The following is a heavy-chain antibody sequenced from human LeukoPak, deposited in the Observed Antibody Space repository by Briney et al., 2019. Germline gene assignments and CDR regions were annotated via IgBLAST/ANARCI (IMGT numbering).Heavy chain of an antibody. CDR1: GFTFSSHA. J-gene: IGHJ4*02. V-gene: IGHV3-30*01. CDR3: ARTGYSSNWFVDLIDS. Sequence: TGGSLRLSCAASGFTFSSHAIHWVRQAPGKGLEWVAVISYDGSSRYYADSVKGRFTVSRDNSKNTLYLQMNGLRGEDTAVYYCARTGYSSNWFVDLIDSWGQGTLVAVSS. D-gene: IGHD6-13*01. CDR2: ISYDGSSR.